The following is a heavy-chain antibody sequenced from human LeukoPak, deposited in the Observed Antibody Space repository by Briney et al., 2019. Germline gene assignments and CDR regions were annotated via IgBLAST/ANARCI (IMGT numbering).Heavy chain of an antibody. CDR2: ISGSGGGT. D-gene: IGHD2/OR15-2a*01. J-gene: IGHJ6*03. CDR3: AKNRGAGSHYYYHMNV. Sequence: TGGSLRLSCAASGFTFSTYAMSWVRQAAGKGLEWVSLISGSGGGTYYADSVKGRFTISRDNYKNTLYLKLNSLRVEDTAVYYCAKNRGAGSHYYYHMNVWGKGTTVTVSS. V-gene: IGHV3-23*01. CDR1: GFTFSTYA.